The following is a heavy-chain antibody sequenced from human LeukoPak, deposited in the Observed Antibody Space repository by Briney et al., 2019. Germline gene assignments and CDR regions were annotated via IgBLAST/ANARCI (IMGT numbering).Heavy chain of an antibody. V-gene: IGHV3-30*18. Sequence: PGGSLRLSCAASGFTFSGYGMHWVRQAPGKGLEWVAVISYDGSNKYYADSVKGRFTISRDNSKNTLYLQMNSLRAEDTAVYYCAKDAFDIWGQGTMVTVSS. J-gene: IGHJ3*02. CDR2: ISYDGSNK. CDR3: AKDAFDI. CDR1: GFTFSGYG.